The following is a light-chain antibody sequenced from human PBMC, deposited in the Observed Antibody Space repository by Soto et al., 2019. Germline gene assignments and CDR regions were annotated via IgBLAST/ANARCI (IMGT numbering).Light chain of an antibody. CDR2: DVT. J-gene: IGLJ2*01. CDR1: SSDIGGYNH. CDR3: SSYTTSSTL. V-gene: IGLV2-14*03. Sequence: QSALTQPASVSGSPGQSITISCTGTSSDIGGYNHVSWYQQHPGKAPKLMIYDVTNRPSGISNRFSGSKSGTTASLTISGLQAEDEADYYCSSYTTSSTLFGGGIKLTVL.